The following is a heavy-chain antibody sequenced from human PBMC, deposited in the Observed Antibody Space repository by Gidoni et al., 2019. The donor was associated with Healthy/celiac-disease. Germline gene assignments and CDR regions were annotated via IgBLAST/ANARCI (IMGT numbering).Heavy chain of an antibody. D-gene: IGHD4-17*01. CDR1: GVTFTSSA. CDR3: AARVSTTVHLDY. V-gene: IGHV1-58*01. Sequence: QMQLVQSGPEVKKPGTSVKVSGKASGVTFTSSAVQWVRQARGQRLEWIGWIVVGSGNTNYAQKFQERVTITRYMSTSTAYMELSSLRSEDTAVYYCAARVSTTVHLDYWGQGTLVTVSS. CDR2: IVVGSGNT. J-gene: IGHJ4*02.